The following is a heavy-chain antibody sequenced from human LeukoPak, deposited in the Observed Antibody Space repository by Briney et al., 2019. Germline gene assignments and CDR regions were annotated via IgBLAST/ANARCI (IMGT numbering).Heavy chain of an antibody. Sequence: GGSLRLSCAASGFTFTNSAMTWVRQAPGKGLEWVSAINANGGSTYYADSVQGRFTISRDNSKNTLYLQMNSLRVEDTALYYCARDRPHFDYWGQGTLVTVSS. J-gene: IGHJ4*02. CDR2: INANGGST. CDR3: ARDRPHFDY. V-gene: IGHV3-23*01. CDR1: GFTFTNSA.